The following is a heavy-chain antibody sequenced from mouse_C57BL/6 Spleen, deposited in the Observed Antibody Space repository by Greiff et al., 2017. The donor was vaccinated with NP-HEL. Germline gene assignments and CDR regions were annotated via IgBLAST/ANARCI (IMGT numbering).Heavy chain of an antibody. V-gene: IGHV1-26*01. D-gene: IGHD2-2*01. J-gene: IGHJ2*01. CDR2: INPNNGGT. CDR3: ARGGLMVTTGYCFDY. Sequence: VQLQQSGPELVKPGASVKLSCKASGYTFTDYYMNWVKQSHGKSLEWIGDINPNNGGTSYNQKFKGKATLTVDKSSSTAYMELRSLTSEDSADYDGARGGLMVTTGYCFDYWGQGTTLTVSS. CDR1: GYTFTDYY.